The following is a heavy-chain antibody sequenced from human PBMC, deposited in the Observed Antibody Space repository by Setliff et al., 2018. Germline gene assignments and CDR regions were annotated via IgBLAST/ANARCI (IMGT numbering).Heavy chain of an antibody. CDR2: IRSKANNYAT. J-gene: IGHJ3*02. D-gene: IGHD5-18*01. CDR3: TFARDGYDVFDI. V-gene: IGHV3-73*01. CDR1: GFTFSGYE. Sequence: GGSLRLSCSASGFTFSGYEMNWVRQAPGKGLEWVGRIRSKANNYATAYAASVRGRFTISRDDSKNTAYLQMNSLKTEDTAVYYCTFARDGYDVFDIWGQGTMVTVSS.